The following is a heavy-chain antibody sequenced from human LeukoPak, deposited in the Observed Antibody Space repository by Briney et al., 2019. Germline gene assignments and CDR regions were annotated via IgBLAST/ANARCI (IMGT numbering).Heavy chain of an antibody. CDR2: IIPIFGTA. V-gene: IGHV1-69*05. CDR3: ARGFSTYYYDSSGYMSRDY. J-gene: IGHJ4*02. CDR1: GGTFSSYA. Sequence: SVKVSCKASGGTFSSYAISWVRQAPGQGLEWMGRIIPIFGTANYAQKFQGRVTITTDESTSTAYMELSSLRSEDTAVYYCARGFSTYYYDSSGYMSRDYWGQGTLVTVSS. D-gene: IGHD3-22*01.